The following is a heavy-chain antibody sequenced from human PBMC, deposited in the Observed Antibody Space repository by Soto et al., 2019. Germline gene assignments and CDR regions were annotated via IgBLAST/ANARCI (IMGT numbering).Heavy chain of an antibody. CDR2: IYHSGST. D-gene: IGHD6-19*01. CDR1: GGSISSGGYS. J-gene: IGHJ4*02. V-gene: IGHV4-30-2*01. CDR3: AKGSRLLGAVAGQIDY. Sequence: SETLSLTCAVSGGSISSGGYSWSWIRQPPGKGLEWIGYIYHSGSTYYNPSLKSRVTISVDRSKNQFSLKLSSVTAADTAVYYCAKGSRLLGAVAGQIDYWGQGTLVTVSS.